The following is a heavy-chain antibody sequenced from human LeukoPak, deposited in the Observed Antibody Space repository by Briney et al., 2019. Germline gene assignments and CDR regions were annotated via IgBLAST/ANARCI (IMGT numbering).Heavy chain of an antibody. V-gene: IGHV3-23*01. CDR2: ISGAGDNT. D-gene: IGHD2-2*01. CDR3: AKDRIPGAGTLLGY. J-gene: IGHJ4*02. Sequence: GGSLRLSCAASGFTFRMYAMSWVRQAPGKGLEWVSTISGAGDNTYYADSVKGRFTISRDNSKNTLYLQMNGLRAEDTAIYYCAKDRIPGAGTLLGYWGQGTLVTVSS. CDR1: GFTFRMYA.